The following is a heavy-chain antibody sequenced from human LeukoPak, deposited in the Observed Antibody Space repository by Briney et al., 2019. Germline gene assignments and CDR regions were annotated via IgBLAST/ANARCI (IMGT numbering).Heavy chain of an antibody. CDR3: ARARGDSTSYYFDY. CDR1: GFIFSDYY. CDR2: ISSSSSHT. Sequence: GGSLRLSSVASGFIFSDYYMSWIRQAPGKGLEWVSYISSSSSHTNYADSVKGRFTISRDNAKNSLYLQMSSLRAEDMTLYYCARARGDSTSYYFDYWGLGTLVTVSS. V-gene: IGHV3-11*06. D-gene: IGHD2-21*02. J-gene: IGHJ4*02.